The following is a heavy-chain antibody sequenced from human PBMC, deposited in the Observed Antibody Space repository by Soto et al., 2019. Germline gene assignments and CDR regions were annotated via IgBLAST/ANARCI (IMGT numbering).Heavy chain of an antibody. CDR2: ISYDGSNK. V-gene: IGHV3-30*18. D-gene: IGHD3-10*01. CDR3: AKDRRSLGYYGSGSHGRDYFDY. CDR1: GFTFSSYG. J-gene: IGHJ4*02. Sequence: QVQLVESGGGVVQPGRSLRLSCAASGFTFSSYGMHWVRQAPGKGLEWVAVISYDGSNKYYADSVKGRFTISRDNSKNPRYLQMNSLRAEDTAVYYCAKDRRSLGYYGSGSHGRDYFDYWGQGTLVTVSS.